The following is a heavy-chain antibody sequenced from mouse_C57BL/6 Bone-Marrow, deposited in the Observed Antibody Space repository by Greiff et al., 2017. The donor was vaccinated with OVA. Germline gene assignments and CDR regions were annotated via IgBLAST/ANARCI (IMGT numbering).Heavy chain of an antibody. J-gene: IGHJ3*01. D-gene: IGHD1-1*02. CDR2: SYPGDGDT. CDR3: ARLDYLY. Sequence: QVQLKESGPELVKPGASVKISCKASGYAFSSSWMNWVKQRPGKGLEWIGRSYPGDGDTNYNGKFKGKATLTADKSSSTAYMQLSSLTSEDSAVYFCARLDYLYWGQGTLVTVSA. V-gene: IGHV1-82*01. CDR1: GYAFSSSW.